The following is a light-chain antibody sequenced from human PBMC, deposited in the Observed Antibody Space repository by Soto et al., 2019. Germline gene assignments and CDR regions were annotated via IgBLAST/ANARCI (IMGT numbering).Light chain of an antibody. Sequence: IQMTQSPSSLSASVGDRVTITCQASQDITNYLNWYQQKPGKAPKLLIYDVSHLETGVPSRFSGSGSGTDFTFTISSLQPEDIATYYCQQYRSLITFGQGTRLEVK. V-gene: IGKV1-33*01. CDR3: QQYRSLIT. J-gene: IGKJ5*01. CDR2: DVS. CDR1: QDITNY.